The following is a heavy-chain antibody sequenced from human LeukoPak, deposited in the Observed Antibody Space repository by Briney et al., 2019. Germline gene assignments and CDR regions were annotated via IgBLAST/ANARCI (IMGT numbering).Heavy chain of an antibody. J-gene: IGHJ4*02. Sequence: SETLSLTCTVSGGSISSSNWWSWVRQPPGKGLEWIGEIYDSESTNYNPSLKSRVTISVDTSKNQFSLKLSSVTAADTAVYYCARYEAVAGVFDYWGQGTLVTVSS. CDR2: IYDSEST. V-gene: IGHV4-4*02. CDR3: ARYEAVAGVFDY. CDR1: GGSISSSNW. D-gene: IGHD6-19*01.